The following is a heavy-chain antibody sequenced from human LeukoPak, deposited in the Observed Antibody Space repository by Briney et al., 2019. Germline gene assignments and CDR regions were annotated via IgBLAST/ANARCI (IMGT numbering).Heavy chain of an antibody. Sequence: ASVKVSCKASGYTFTSHDINWVRQATGQGLEWMGWMNPNSGNTGYAQKFQGRVTMTRNTSISTAYMELSSLRSEDTAVYYCARGSLRQQLVPGYRGQGTLVTVSS. CDR1: GYTFTSHD. V-gene: IGHV1-8*01. J-gene: IGHJ4*02. D-gene: IGHD6-13*01. CDR2: MNPNSGNT. CDR3: ARGSLRQQLVPGY.